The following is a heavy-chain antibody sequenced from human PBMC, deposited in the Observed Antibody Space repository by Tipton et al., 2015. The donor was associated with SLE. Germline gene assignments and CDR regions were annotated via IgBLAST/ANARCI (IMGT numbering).Heavy chain of an antibody. Sequence: LRLSCAVYGGSFSGYYWSWIRQPPGKGLEWIGEINHSGSTNHNPSLKSRVTISVDTSKNQFSLKLSSVTAADTAVYYCASRGRMIAVAVRHAFDIWGQGTMVTVSS. CDR1: GGSFSGYY. CDR3: ASRGRMIAVAVRHAFDI. J-gene: IGHJ3*02. V-gene: IGHV4-34*01. CDR2: INHSGST. D-gene: IGHD6-19*01.